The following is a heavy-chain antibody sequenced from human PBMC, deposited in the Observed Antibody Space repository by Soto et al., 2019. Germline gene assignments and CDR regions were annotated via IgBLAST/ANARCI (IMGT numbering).Heavy chain of an antibody. CDR2: IIPIFGTA. CDR3: ARVLGGGVVAATRYSSNGMDV. D-gene: IGHD2-15*01. CDR1: GGTFSSYA. V-gene: IGHV1-69*12. J-gene: IGHJ6*02. Sequence: QVQLVQSGAEVKKPGSSVKVSCKASGGTFSSYAISWVRQAPGQGLEWMGGIIPIFGTANYAQKFQGRVTSTAGESTGTAYMELGSLRSEDTAVYYCARVLGGGVVAATRYSSNGMDVWGQGTTVTVSS.